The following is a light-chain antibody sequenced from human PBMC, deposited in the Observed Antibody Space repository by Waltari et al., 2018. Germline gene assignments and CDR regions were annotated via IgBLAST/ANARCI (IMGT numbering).Light chain of an antibody. CDR3: QHYNSASPGVP. V-gene: IGKV1-5*03. J-gene: IGKJ2*01. Sequence: LSASVGDRVTITCRASQSISTWVAWYQHKPGKAPKLLIYKASLLESGVPSRFSGSGSGTEFTLTISSLQPDDLATYYCQHYNSASPGVPFGQGTKLEIK. CDR1: QSISTW. CDR2: KAS.